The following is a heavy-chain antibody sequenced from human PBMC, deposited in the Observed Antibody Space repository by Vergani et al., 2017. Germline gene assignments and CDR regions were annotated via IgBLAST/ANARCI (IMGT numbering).Heavy chain of an antibody. CDR3: ARVGTSSSRDYFDY. CDR1: GYTLTDYF. CDR2: INPNSGGT. J-gene: IGHJ4*02. V-gene: IGHV1-2*02. Sequence: QVQLVQSGAEVKKPGASVKVFCKASGYTLTDYFMHWVRQAPGQGLEWMGWINPNSGGTNYAQKFQGRVTMTRDTSISTAYMELSNLRSDDTAVYYCARVGTSSSRDYFDYWGQGTLVTVSS. D-gene: IGHD2-2*01.